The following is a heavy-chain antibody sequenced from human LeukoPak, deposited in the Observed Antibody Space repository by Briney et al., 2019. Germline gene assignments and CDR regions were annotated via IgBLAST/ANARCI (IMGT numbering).Heavy chain of an antibody. J-gene: IGHJ4*02. D-gene: IGHD6-19*01. CDR2: IYNSGTT. V-gene: IGHV4-59*01. Sequence: SETLSLTCAVSGASISSFYWSWIRQPPGKGLEWIGYIYNSGTTNYNPSLKSRVTISVDTSKNQFSLEVSSVTAADTAVYYCATGYSSGWYFDYWGQGTLVTVSS. CDR1: GASISSFY. CDR3: ATGYSSGWYFDY.